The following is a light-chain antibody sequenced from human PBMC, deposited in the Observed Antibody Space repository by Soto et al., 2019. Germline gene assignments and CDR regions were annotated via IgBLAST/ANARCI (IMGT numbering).Light chain of an antibody. CDR3: CSYAGRYTYV. CDR2: YND. J-gene: IGLJ1*01. V-gene: IGLV1-47*02. CDR1: RSSIGSNS. Sequence: QSVLTQPPSASGTPGQRVTISCSGSRSSIGSNSVYWYQQLPGTAPKLLISYNDQRPSGVPARFSGSKSGTSASLAISGLRSEDEADYYCCSYAGRYTYVFGTGTKVTVL.